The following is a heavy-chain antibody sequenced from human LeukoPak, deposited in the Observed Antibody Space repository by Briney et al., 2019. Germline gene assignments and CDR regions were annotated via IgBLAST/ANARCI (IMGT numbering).Heavy chain of an antibody. CDR2: MNPKSGNT. D-gene: IGHD2-15*01. V-gene: IGHV1-8*01. Sequence: ASVKVSCKASGYTFTSYDINWVRQVTGQGPEWMGWMNPKSGNTGYAQKFQGRVTMTRNTSISTAYMELSGLRSEDTAVYYCARGWSRFCSGGSCYSDWFDPWGRGTLVTVSS. CDR1: GYTFTSYD. J-gene: IGHJ5*02. CDR3: ARGWSRFCSGGSCYSDWFDP.